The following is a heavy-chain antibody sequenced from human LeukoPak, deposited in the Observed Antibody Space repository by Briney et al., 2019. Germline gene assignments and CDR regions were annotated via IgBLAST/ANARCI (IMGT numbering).Heavy chain of an antibody. CDR1: GSSISRYS. D-gene: IGHD6-13*01. V-gene: IGHV4-59*08. CDR3: ARWYSSSWRNYWYFDL. Sequence: ASETLSLTCTVSGSSISRYSWSWIRQPPGKGLEWIGYIYYSGSTSYNPSLKSRVTISADTSNNQFSLNLSSVTAADTAVYYCARWYSSSWRNYWYFDLWGRGTLVTVSS. CDR2: IYYSGST. J-gene: IGHJ2*01.